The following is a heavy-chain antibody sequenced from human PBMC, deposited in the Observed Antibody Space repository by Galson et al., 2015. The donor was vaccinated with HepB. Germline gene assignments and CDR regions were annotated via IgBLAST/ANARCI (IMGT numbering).Heavy chain of an antibody. V-gene: IGHV4-31*03. D-gene: IGHD2-15*01. CDR3: AGFVVVVPPYYFDY. CDR2: IYYSGST. CDR1: GGSISSGGYY. J-gene: IGHJ4*02. Sequence: TLSLTCTVSGGSISSGGYYWSWIRQHPGKGLEWIGYIYYSGSTYYNPSLKSRVTISVDTSKNQFSLKLSSVTAADTAVYYCAGFVVVVPPYYFDYWGQGTLVTVSS.